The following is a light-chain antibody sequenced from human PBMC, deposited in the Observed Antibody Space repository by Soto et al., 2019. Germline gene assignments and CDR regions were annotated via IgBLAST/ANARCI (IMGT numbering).Light chain of an antibody. CDR1: SSDVGGYNY. CDR3: SSYTSSSTLG. CDR2: DVS. J-gene: IGLJ2*01. Sequence: QSVLTQPASVSGSPGQSITISCTGTSSDVGGYNYVSWYQQHPGKAPKLMIYDVSNRPSGVSNRFSGSKSVNAASLTISGPQAEDEADYYCSSYTSSSTLGFGGGTKLTVL. V-gene: IGLV2-14*01.